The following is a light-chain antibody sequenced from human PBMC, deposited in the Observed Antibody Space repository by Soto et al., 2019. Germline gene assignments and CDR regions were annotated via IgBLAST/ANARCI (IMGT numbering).Light chain of an antibody. V-gene: IGLV2-14*01. Sequence: QSALTQPASVSGSPGQSITISCTGTSSDVGGYNYVSWYQQHPGKAPKLMIYDASNRPSGVSNRFSGSKSGNTASLTISGLQAEDEADYYCSSYTSSSTLVVFGPGTKLTVL. J-gene: IGLJ1*01. CDR2: DAS. CDR1: SSDVGGYNY. CDR3: SSYTSSSTLVV.